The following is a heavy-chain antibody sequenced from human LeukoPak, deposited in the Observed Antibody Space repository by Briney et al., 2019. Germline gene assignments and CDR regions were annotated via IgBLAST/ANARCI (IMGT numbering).Heavy chain of an antibody. Sequence: GRSLRLSRAASGLIFSSYSMNWVRQAPTKGLEWVSSIRSSSRYIYYADSVKDRFTIPRHNAKHSLYLTMYTQRPAHTAVSYFAGSGDNWSDASDYWGQGTMVTVSS. CDR1: GLIFSSYS. D-gene: IGHD1-20*01. CDR2: IRSSSRYI. V-gene: IGHV3-21*01. CDR3: AGSGDNWSDASDY. J-gene: IGHJ4*02.